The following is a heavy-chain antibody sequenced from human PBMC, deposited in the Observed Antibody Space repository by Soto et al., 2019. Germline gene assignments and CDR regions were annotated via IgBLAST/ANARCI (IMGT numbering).Heavy chain of an antibody. V-gene: IGHV3-21*01. CDR2: ISSSSSYI. J-gene: IGHJ4*02. D-gene: IGHD6-6*01. Sequence: GGSLRLSCAASGFTFSSYTMNWVRQAPGKGLEWVSSISSSSSYIYYADSLKGRFTISRDNAKNSLYLQMNSLRAEDTAVYYCARVGHSSSFEIFDSWGQGTLVTVSS. CDR3: ARVGHSSSFEIFDS. CDR1: GFTFSSYT.